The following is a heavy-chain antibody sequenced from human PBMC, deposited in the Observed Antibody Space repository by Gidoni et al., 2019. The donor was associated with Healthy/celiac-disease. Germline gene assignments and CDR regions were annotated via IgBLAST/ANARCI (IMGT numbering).Heavy chain of an antibody. D-gene: IGHD3-22*01. CDR2: IGYDGSNK. CDR3: ARDRGSVVIAREVDY. J-gene: IGHJ4*02. Sequence: QVQLAESGGGVVQPGRSLRLPCAASGVTFSSYGMHWVRQAPGKGLGWVAVIGYDGSNKYYADSVKGRFTISRDNSKNTLYLQMNSLRAEDTAVYYCARDRGSVVIAREVDYWGQGTLVTVSS. CDR1: GVTFSSYG. V-gene: IGHV3-33*08.